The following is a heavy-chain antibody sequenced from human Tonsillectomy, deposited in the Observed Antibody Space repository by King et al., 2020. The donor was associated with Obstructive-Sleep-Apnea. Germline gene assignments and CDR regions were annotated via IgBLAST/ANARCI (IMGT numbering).Heavy chain of an antibody. CDR1: GYSFTRNW. CDR3: ASLVRVTKGRIHYFDY. V-gene: IGHV5-51*01. CDR2: IFPGDSET. J-gene: IGHJ4*02. Sequence: VQLVQSGADVKKPGESLNISCKTSGYSFTRNWIGWVRQKPGKGLEWVGIIFPGDSETRYSPSFQGQVTISIDKSISAAYLQWSSLKASDTAMYYCASLVRVTKGRIHYFDYWGQGTLVTVSS. D-gene: IGHD4-17*01.